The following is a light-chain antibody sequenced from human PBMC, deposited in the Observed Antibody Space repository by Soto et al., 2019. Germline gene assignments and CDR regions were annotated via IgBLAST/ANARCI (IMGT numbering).Light chain of an antibody. J-gene: IGKJ5*01. CDR2: EAS. CDR1: QSVSSSY. Sequence: EIVMTQSPATLSVSPGERATLSCRASQSVSSSYLAWYQQKPGQAPRLLIYEASNRATGISARFSGSGSGTDFTLTISSLEPEDFAVYYCQHRSDWPGFGQGTRLEIK. CDR3: QHRSDWPG. V-gene: IGKV3-11*01.